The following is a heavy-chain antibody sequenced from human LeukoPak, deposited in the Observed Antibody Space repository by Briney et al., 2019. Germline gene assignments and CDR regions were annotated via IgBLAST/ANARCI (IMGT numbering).Heavy chain of an antibody. D-gene: IGHD3-10*01. CDR1: GYSISSGYY. CDR2: IYHSGST. J-gene: IGHJ4*02. Sequence: NPSETLSLTCAVSGYSISSGYYWGWTRQPPGKGLEWIGSIYHSGSTYYNPSLKSRVTISVDTSKNQFSLKLSSVTAAVTAVYYCARLRGGPAEVDYWGQGTLVTVSS. V-gene: IGHV4-38-2*01. CDR3: ARLRGGPAEVDY.